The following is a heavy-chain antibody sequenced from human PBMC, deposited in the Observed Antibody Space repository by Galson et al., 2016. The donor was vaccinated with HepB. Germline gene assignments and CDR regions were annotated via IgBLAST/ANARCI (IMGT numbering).Heavy chain of an antibody. D-gene: IGHD2-2*01. J-gene: IGHJ4*02. Sequence: SLRLSCAASGFTFDDHAMHWVRQAPGKGLEWVSGISWNSLIIVYADSVKGRFTVSRDNAESSLYLQVNSLRPEDSAFYYCAKDKSPYASTWIDYWGQGTLVTVSS. V-gene: IGHV3-9*01. CDR2: ISWNSLII. CDR3: AKDKSPYASTWIDY. CDR1: GFTFDDHA.